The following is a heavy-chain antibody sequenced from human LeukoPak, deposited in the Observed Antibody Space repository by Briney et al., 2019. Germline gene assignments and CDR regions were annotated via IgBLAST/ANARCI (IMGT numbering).Heavy chain of an antibody. CDR3: ARDDWGLNYFDY. Sequence: ASVKVSCKASGGTFSSYAISWVRQAPGQGLEWMGGIIPIFGTANYAQKFQGRVTITADESTSTAYMELSSLRSGDTAVYYCARDDWGLNYFDYWGQGTLVTVSS. V-gene: IGHV1-69*13. D-gene: IGHD7-27*01. CDR1: GGTFSSYA. CDR2: IIPIFGTA. J-gene: IGHJ4*02.